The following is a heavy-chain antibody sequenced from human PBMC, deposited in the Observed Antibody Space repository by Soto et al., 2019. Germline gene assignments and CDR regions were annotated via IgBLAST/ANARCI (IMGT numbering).Heavy chain of an antibody. Sequence: QVQLRESGPGLVKPSQTLSLTCTVSGGSISSGGYYWSWIRQFPGKGLEWIGYIYDSGKTYYNPSLKSRITISTDTSKSQFSLNLTSVTAADTAVYYCASQATGWYPDYWGQGTLVTVSS. CDR3: ASQATGWYPDY. D-gene: IGHD6-19*01. J-gene: IGHJ4*02. CDR1: GGSISSGGYY. V-gene: IGHV4-31*03. CDR2: IYDSGKT.